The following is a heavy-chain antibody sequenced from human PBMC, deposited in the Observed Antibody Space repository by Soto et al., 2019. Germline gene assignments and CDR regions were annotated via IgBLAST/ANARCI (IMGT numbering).Heavy chain of an antibody. CDR1: GGSISSSSYY. CDR3: VGAARILTPFVPDTGPKNNWFDP. CDR2: IYYSGGT. J-gene: IGHJ5*02. V-gene: IGHV4-39*01. D-gene: IGHD2-15*01. Sequence: SETLSLTCTVSGGSISSSSYYWGWIRQPPGKGPEWIGSIYYSGGTYYNPSLKSRVTISVDTSKNQFSLKLSSVTAADTAVYYCVGAARILTPFVPDTGPKNNWFDPWGQGTLVTVSS.